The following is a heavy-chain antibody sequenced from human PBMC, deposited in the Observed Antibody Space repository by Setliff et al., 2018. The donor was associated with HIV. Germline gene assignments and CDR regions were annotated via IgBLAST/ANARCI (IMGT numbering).Heavy chain of an antibody. CDR1: GFTFSSYE. CDR2: ISSSSSYI. Sequence: GESLKISCAASGFTFSSYEMNWVRQAPGKGLEWVSCISSSSSYIYYADSVKGRFTMSRDNAKNSLYLQMNSLRVEDTAVYFCAKAPYSLDYFDNWGQGTMVTVSS. J-gene: IGHJ4*02. CDR3: AKAPYSLDYFDN. V-gene: IGHV3-21*01. D-gene: IGHD3-16*01.